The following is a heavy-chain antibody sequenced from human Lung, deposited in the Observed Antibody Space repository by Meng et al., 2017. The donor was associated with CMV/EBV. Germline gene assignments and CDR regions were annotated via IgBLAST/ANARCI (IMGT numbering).Heavy chain of an antibody. Sequence: QVQLLESGSALRKPSGTLSLSCAVSGGSISSSNWWSWVRQPPGKGLEWIGEIYHSGSTNYNPSLKSRVTISVDKSKNQFSLKLSSVTAADTAVYYCASFPPPGKQWLVTDYWGQGTLVTVSS. J-gene: IGHJ4*02. V-gene: IGHV4-4*02. CDR2: IYHSGST. CDR1: GGSISSSNW. CDR3: ASFPPPGKQWLVTDY. D-gene: IGHD6-19*01.